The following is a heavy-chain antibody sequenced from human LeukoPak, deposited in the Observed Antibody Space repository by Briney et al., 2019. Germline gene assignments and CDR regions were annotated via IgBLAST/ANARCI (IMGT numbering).Heavy chain of an antibody. D-gene: IGHD3-9*01. CDR2: ISRSGDTL. CDR1: GFPFRDYY. Sequence: KPGGSLRLPCAASGFPFRDYYMTWIRQAPGKGLEWISYISRSGDTLYYADSVEGRFTISRDNAKNSLFLQMNSLRADDTAVYYCAREVVIFPDYYYYGMDVWGQGTTVTVS. CDR3: AREVVIFPDYYYYGMDV. J-gene: IGHJ6*02. V-gene: IGHV3-11*01.